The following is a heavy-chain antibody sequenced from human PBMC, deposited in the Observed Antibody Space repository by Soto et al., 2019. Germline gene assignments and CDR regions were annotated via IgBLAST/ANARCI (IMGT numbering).Heavy chain of an antibody. CDR1: GFTFSSYI. D-gene: IGHD3-10*01. CDR2: ISISSSTK. CDR3: ARGGGFFDY. J-gene: IGHJ4*02. Sequence: GGSLRLSCAASGFTFSSYIINWVRQAPGKGLEWVSYISISSSTKYYADTVKGRFTISRDNAKNSLYLQMNSLIDEDTAVYYCARGGGFFDYWGQGTLVTVSS. V-gene: IGHV3-48*02.